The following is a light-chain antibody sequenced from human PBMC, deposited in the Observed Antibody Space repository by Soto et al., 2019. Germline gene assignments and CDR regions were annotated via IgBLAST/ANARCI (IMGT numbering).Light chain of an antibody. CDR2: DAS. CDR1: QSRNNW. Sequence: DIQMTQSPSTLSASVGDRVTITCRASQSRNNWLAWYQQKPGKAPKLLIYDASNLHIGFPSRFSGSASGTEFTLTLSSLQPNDFATYYCQQYNTLPWTFGQGTQVHIK. V-gene: IGKV1-5*01. J-gene: IGKJ1*01. CDR3: QQYNTLPWT.